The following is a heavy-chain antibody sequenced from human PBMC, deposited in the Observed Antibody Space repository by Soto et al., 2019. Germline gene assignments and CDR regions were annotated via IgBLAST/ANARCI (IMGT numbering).Heavy chain of an antibody. Sequence: SETLSLTCTVSGGSISSGGYYWSWIRQHPGKGLEWIGYIYYSGSTYYNPSLKSRITISIDTSKNQFSLKLSSVTAADTAVYYCATDTDEIAAALSTWGQGTLVTVSS. D-gene: IGHD6-13*01. CDR2: IYYSGST. CDR3: ATDTDEIAAALST. V-gene: IGHV4-31*03. CDR1: GGSISSGGYY. J-gene: IGHJ5*02.